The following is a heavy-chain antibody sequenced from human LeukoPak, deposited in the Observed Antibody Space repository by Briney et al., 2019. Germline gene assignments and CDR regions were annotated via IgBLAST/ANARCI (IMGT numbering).Heavy chain of an antibody. CDR1: GGRFSSYV. V-gene: IGHV1-69*10. CDR2: ITPIFGIT. Sequence: ASVKVSYKASGGRFSSYVISWVRQAPGQGLEWVGEITPIFGITKYAQKLQGRVTIIADKSTSTVYMELSSLRSGDTAVYYCARGTYSAYGLGSYMDVWGKGTTVTVSS. CDR3: ARGTYSAYGLGSYMDV. D-gene: IGHD5-12*01. J-gene: IGHJ6*03.